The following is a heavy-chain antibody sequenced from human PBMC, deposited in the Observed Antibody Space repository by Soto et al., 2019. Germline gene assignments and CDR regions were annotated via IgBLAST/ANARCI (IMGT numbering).Heavy chain of an antibody. D-gene: IGHD6-19*01. CDR3: ARALRPEQPGIAVAGTGGY. J-gene: IGHJ4*02. CDR1: GYTFTGYY. Sequence: ASVKVSCKASGYTFTGYYMHWVRQAPGQGLEWMGWINPNSGGTNYAQKFQGRVTMTRDTSISTAYMELSRLRSDDTAVYYCARALRPEQPGIAVAGTGGYWGQGTLVTVSS. CDR2: INPNSGGT. V-gene: IGHV1-2*02.